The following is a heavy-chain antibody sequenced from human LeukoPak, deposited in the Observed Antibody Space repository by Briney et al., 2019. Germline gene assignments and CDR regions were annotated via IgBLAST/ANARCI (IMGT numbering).Heavy chain of an antibody. V-gene: IGHV3-74*01. CDR1: GFTFSSYW. CDR2: INSDGSST. CDR3: AKDLKRDYYGSGSYDHYFDY. J-gene: IGHJ4*02. D-gene: IGHD3-10*01. Sequence: PGGSLRLSCAASGFTFSSYWMHWVRQAPGKGLVWVSRINSDGSSTSYADSVKGRFTISRDNAKNTLYLQMNSLRAEDTAVYYCAKDLKRDYYGSGSYDHYFDYWGQGTLVTVSS.